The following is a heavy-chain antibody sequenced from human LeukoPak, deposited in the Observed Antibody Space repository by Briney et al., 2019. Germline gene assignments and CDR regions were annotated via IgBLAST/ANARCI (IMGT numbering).Heavy chain of an antibody. CDR3: AKDPKTYYCGGDCYTDY. D-gene: IGHD2-21*02. Sequence: GRSLGLSCAASGFTFSSYGMHWVRQAPGKGLEWVAVISYDGSNKYYADSVKGRFTISRDNSKNTLYLQMNSLRAEDTAVYYCAKDPKTYYCGGDCYTDYWGQGTLVTVSS. CDR1: GFTFSSYG. CDR2: ISYDGSNK. V-gene: IGHV3-30*18. J-gene: IGHJ4*02.